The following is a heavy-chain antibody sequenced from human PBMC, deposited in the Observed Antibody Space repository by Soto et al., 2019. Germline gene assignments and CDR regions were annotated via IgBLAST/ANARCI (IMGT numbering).Heavy chain of an antibody. V-gene: IGHV4-59*01. J-gene: IGHJ4*02. CDR1: GGSISNFY. Sequence: TLSLTCTVSGGSISNFYWSWIRQPPGKGLEWIGYISYSGNTNYNLSLKSRVSISVDTSKNQLSLNLTSVTAADTAVYYCARAPMVLSRSYFDSWGQGTPVTVSS. D-gene: IGHD2-8*01. CDR3: ARAPMVLSRSYFDS. CDR2: ISYSGNT.